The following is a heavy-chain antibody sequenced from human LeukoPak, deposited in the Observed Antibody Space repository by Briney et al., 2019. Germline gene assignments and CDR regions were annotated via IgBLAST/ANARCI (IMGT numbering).Heavy chain of an antibody. D-gene: IGHD4-17*01. CDR3: ARVGGYQTGDYAPGGDY. V-gene: IGHV1-69*05. CDR2: IIPIFGTA. J-gene: IGHJ4*02. Sequence: ASVKVSCKASGGTFSSYAISWARQAPGQGLEWMGGIIPIFGTANYAQKFQGRVTITTDESTSTAYMELSSLRSEDTAVYYCARVGGYQTGDYAPGGDYWGQGTLVTVSS. CDR1: GGTFSSYA.